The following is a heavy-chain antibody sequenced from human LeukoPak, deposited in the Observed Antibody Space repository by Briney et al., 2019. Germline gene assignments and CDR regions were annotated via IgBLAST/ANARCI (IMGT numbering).Heavy chain of an antibody. CDR3: ARDGEDFWSRLQPLNP. J-gene: IGHJ5*02. CDR1: GFTFSSYW. Sequence: GGSLRLSCAASGFTFSSYWMSWVRQAPGKGLEWVANIKQDGSEKYYVYSVKGRFTISRDNAKNSLYLQMNSLRAEDTAVYYCARDGEDFWSRLQPLNPWGQGTLVTVSS. D-gene: IGHD3-3*01. CDR2: IKQDGSEK. V-gene: IGHV3-7*01.